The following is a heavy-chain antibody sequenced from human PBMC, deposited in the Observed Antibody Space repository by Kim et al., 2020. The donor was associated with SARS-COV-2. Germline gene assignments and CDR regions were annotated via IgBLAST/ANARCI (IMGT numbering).Heavy chain of an antibody. Sequence: SETLSLTCTVSGGSISSSSYYWGWIRQPPGKGLEWIGSIYYSGSTYYNPSLKSRVTISVDTSKNQFSLKLSSVTAADTAVYYCATSPRHYDILTGYYPPNYWYFVLWGRGTLVTVSS. V-gene: IGHV4-39*01. D-gene: IGHD3-9*01. J-gene: IGHJ2*01. CDR1: GGSISSSSYY. CDR2: IYYSGST. CDR3: ATSPRHYDILTGYYPPNYWYFVL.